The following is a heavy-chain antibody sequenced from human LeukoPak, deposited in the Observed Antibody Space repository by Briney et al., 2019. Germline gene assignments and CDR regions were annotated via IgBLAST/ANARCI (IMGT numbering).Heavy chain of an antibody. CDR3: ARSSGWNKNWFDP. Sequence: SETLSLTCTVSGRSISSSSYYWGWIRQPPGKGLEWIGSIYYSGSTYYNPSLKSRVTISVDTSKNQFSLKLSSVTAADTAVYYCARSSGWNKNWFDPWGQGTLVTVSS. V-gene: IGHV4-39*01. D-gene: IGHD6-19*01. J-gene: IGHJ5*02. CDR1: GRSISSSSYY. CDR2: IYYSGST.